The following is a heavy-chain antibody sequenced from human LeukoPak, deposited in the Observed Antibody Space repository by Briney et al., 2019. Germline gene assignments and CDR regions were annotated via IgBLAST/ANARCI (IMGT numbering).Heavy chain of an antibody. CDR2: INPNSGDT. J-gene: IGHJ4*02. Sequence: GASVKVSCKASGYTFTDYYMHWVRQAPGQGLEWMGWINPNSGDTHYIQKFQDRVTMTRDTSISTAYMDLSSLTSDDTAIYYCAIEVYYHDTNSFAYWGQGTLVTASS. D-gene: IGHD3-22*01. CDR1: GYTFTDYY. V-gene: IGHV1-2*02. CDR3: AIEVYYHDTNSFAY.